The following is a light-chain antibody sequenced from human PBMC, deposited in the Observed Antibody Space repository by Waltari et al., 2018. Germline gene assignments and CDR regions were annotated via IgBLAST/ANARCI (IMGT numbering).Light chain of an antibody. J-gene: IGKJ2*01. V-gene: IGKV4-1*01. CDR1: RSILSSANNKNY. CDR2: WAS. CDR3: QQFYSTPYT. Sequence: DIVMTQSPDSLAMSLGERATINCRSSRSILSSANNKNYLGWYQKKPGQPPKLLIFWASSRESGVPDRFSGSGSGTDFTLTISSLQAEDVAVYYCQQFYSTPYTFGQGTKLEI.